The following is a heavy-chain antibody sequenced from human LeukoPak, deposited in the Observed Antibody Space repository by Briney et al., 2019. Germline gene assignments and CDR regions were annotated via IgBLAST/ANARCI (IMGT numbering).Heavy chain of an antibody. CDR2: IIPIFGTA. D-gene: IGHD5-12*01. CDR3: ARVGTYSGYDWWLFDY. Sequence: ASVKVSCKASGGTFSSYAISWVRQGPGQGLEWMGGIIPIFGTANYAQKFQGRVTITADKSTSTAYMELSSLRSEDTAVYYCARVGTYSGYDWWLFDYWGQGTLVTVSS. V-gene: IGHV1-69*06. CDR1: GGTFSSYA. J-gene: IGHJ4*02.